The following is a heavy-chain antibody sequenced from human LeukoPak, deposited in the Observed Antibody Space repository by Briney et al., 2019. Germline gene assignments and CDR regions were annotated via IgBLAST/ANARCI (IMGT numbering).Heavy chain of an antibody. CDR1: GFTLSNYW. D-gene: IGHD3-10*01. Sequence: GGSLRLSCAASGFTLSNYWMTWVRQAPGQGLEWVASIKEDGREKYYVDSVKGRFTISRDNAKKSLYLQMNSLRAEDTAVYYCARDKSAGADTGSSFYYWGQGALVTVSS. CDR2: IKEDGREK. CDR3: ARDKSAGADTGSSFYY. J-gene: IGHJ4*02. V-gene: IGHV3-7*03.